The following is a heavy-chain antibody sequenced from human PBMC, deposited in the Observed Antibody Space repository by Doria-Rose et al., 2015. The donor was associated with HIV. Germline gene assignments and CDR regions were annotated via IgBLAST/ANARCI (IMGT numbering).Heavy chain of an antibody. Sequence: QVQLQQWGAGLLKPSETLSLTRAVYGGSFSGYYWSWIRQPPGKGLEWIGEINHSGSTNYNPSLKSRVTISVDTSKNQFSLKVNSVTAADTAVYYCARAAVAAYWYFDLWGRGTLVIVSS. V-gene: IGHV4-34*01. D-gene: IGHD6-19*01. CDR2: INHSGST. J-gene: IGHJ2*01. CDR3: ARAAVAAYWYFDL. CDR1: GGSFSGYY.